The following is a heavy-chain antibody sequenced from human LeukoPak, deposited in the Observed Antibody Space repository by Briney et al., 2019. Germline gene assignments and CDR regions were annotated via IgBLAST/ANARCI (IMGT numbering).Heavy chain of an antibody. D-gene: IGHD2-8*01. CDR3: ARVLGCTNGVCHDAFDI. CDR2: ISGSGGST. CDR1: GFTFSIYA. Sequence: GGSLRLSCATSGFTFSIYAMTWVRQAPGKGLEWVSTISGSGGSTYYADSVKGRFTISRDNAKKSLYLQMNSLRAEDTAVYFCARVLGCTNGVCHDAFDIWGQGTVVTVSS. V-gene: IGHV3-23*01. J-gene: IGHJ3*02.